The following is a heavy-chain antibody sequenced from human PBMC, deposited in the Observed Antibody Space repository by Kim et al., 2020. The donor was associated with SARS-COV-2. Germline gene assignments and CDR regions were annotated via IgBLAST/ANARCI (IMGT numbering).Heavy chain of an antibody. J-gene: IGHJ6*02. CDR1: GGYLSGYH. D-gene: IGHD3-3*01. Sequence: SQTLSLTCAVYGGYLSGYHWTWIRQAPGKGLEWIGEINHSGSTNCNPSLKSRVTISLDGSKNQFSVNLRSVTAADTAVYYCARGRAGVVPSPILGIGPYFESYAMDVWCQGTTVTVSS. CDR2: INHSGST. CDR3: ARGRAGVVPSPILGIGPYFESYAMDV. V-gene: IGHV4-34*01.